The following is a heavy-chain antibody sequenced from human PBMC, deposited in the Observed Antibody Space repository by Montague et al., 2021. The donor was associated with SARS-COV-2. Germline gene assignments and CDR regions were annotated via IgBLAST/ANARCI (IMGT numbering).Heavy chain of an antibody. CDR3: ARVKGITMIDVVIGAFDI. D-gene: IGHD3-22*01. J-gene: IGHJ3*02. Sequence: TLSLTCTVSGGSISSGSYYWSWIRQHPGKGLDWIGYSYYSGNTYYTPSLKSRVTISVDTSKNQFSLKLSSVTAADTAVYYCARVKGITMIDVVIGAFDIWGQGTMVTVSS. V-gene: IGHV4-31*03. CDR2: SYYSGNT. CDR1: GGSISSGSYY.